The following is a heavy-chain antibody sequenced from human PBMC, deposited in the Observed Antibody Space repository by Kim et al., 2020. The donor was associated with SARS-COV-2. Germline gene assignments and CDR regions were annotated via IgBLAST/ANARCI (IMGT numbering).Heavy chain of an antibody. CDR1: GFTFSTYW. J-gene: IGHJ4*01. D-gene: IGHD6-19*01. CDR3: ARDRDSSGWYGYYFDY. V-gene: IGHV3-7*01. Sequence: GGSLRLSCAASGFTFSTYWMSWVRQAPGKGLEWVANIKEDGSDKYYVDSVKVRFTISRDNAKNTLYLQMNSLRAEDTAVYYCARDRDSSGWYGYYFDYWG. CDR2: IKEDGSDK.